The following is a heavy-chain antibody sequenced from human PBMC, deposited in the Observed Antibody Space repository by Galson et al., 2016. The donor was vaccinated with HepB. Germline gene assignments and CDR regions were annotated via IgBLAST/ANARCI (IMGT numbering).Heavy chain of an antibody. D-gene: IGHD3-22*01. Sequence: SLRLSCAASGFTFSSYGMNWVRQAPGKGLEWVALIVYDGNEKHYADSVKGRFTISRDNFKNTLHLQMNSLKAEDTAVYYCAKEPGYYYDTSALDVWGQGTTVTVSS. CDR2: IVYDGNEK. J-gene: IGHJ6*02. CDR1: GFTFSSYG. V-gene: IGHV3-30*18. CDR3: AKEPGYYYDTSALDV.